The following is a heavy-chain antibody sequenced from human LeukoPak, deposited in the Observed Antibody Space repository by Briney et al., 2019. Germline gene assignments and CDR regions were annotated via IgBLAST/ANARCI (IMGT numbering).Heavy chain of an antibody. Sequence: AGGSLRLSCAAPGFTFDDYGMSWVRQAPGKGLEWVSGINWSGGSTGYADSVKGRFTISRDSAKNSLYLQMNSLRAEDTALYHCARGGGSSAFDVWGQGTMVTVSS. CDR2: INWSGGST. J-gene: IGHJ3*01. D-gene: IGHD3-16*01. CDR3: ARGGGSSAFDV. CDR1: GFTFDDYG. V-gene: IGHV3-20*01.